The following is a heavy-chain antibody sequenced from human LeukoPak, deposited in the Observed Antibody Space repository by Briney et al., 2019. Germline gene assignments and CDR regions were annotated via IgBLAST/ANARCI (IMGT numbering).Heavy chain of an antibody. CDR1: GGSISSSSYY. V-gene: IGHV4-39*01. D-gene: IGHD2-2*02. CDR2: IYYSGST. CDR3: ARQAGPAAILVSYYYYYYMDV. Sequence: PSETLSLTCTVSGGSISSSSYYWGWIRQPPGKGLEWIGSIYYSGSTYYNPSLKSRVTISVDTSKDQFSLKLSSVTAADTAVYYCARQAGPAAILVSYYYYYYMDVWGKGTTVTVSS. J-gene: IGHJ6*03.